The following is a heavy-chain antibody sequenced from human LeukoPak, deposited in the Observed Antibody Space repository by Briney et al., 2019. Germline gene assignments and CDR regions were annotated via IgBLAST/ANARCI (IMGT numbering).Heavy chain of an antibody. CDR2: TYYRSTWYN. J-gene: IGHJ5*02. D-gene: IGHD2-2*01. CDR1: GDSVSSNSVT. CDR3: ARRLTQYDCFDP. Sequence: SQTLSLTCAISGDSVSSNSVTWNWIRQSPSRGLEWLGRTYYRSTWYNDYAVSVRGRITVNPDTSKNQFSLHLNSVTPEDTAIYYCARRLTQYDCFDPWGQGILVTVSS. V-gene: IGHV6-1*01.